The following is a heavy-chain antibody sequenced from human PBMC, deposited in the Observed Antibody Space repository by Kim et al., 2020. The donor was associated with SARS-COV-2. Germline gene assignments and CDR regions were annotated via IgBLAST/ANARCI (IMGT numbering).Heavy chain of an antibody. CDR3: ANRVSPGGWFDP. Sequence: NYAKALQGRVTVTTDTSTGTTYMELRSLRFDDTAIYYCANRVSPGGWFDPWGQGTLVTVSS. J-gene: IGHJ5*02. V-gene: IGHV1-18*01.